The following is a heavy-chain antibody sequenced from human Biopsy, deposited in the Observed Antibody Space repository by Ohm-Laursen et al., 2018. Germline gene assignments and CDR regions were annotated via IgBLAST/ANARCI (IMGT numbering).Heavy chain of an antibody. Sequence: SLRLSCAASGFTFRTYGMHWVRLAPGKGLEWVAVISFDQITKHYADSVRGRFTISRDNSKNTLYLQVNSLRAEDTAVYYCAKDLSVYYYYGIDVWGQGTTVTVSS. V-gene: IGHV3-30*18. CDR3: AKDLSVYYYYGIDV. D-gene: IGHD5/OR15-5a*01. CDR1: GFTFRTYG. CDR2: ISFDQITK. J-gene: IGHJ6*02.